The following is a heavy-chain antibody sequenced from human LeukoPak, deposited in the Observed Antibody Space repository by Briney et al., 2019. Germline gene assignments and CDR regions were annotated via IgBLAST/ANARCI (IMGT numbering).Heavy chain of an antibody. CDR2: IIPIFGTA. J-gene: IGHJ4*02. V-gene: IGHV1-69*05. CDR1: GGTFSSYA. Sequence: SVKVSCKASGGTFSSYAISRVRQAPGQGLEWMGGIIPIFGTANYAQKFQGRVTITTDESTSTAYMELSSLRSEDTAVYYCARAGLYYYDSSGQLTDYWGQGTLVTVSS. CDR3: ARAGLYYYDSSGQLTDY. D-gene: IGHD3-22*01.